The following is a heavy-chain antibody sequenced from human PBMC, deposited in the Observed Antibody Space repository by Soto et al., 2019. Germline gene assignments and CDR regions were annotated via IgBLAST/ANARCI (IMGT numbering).Heavy chain of an antibody. D-gene: IGHD2-2*01. J-gene: IGHJ6*02. CDR1: GGTFSSYA. CDR3: ARLVSDYYYGMDV. V-gene: IGHV1-69*13. Sequence: SVKVSCKASGGTFSSYAISWVRQAPGQGLEWMGGIIPIFGTANYAQKFQGRVTITADESTSTAYMELSSLRSEDTAVYYCARLVSDYYYGMDVWGQGTMVTVSS. CDR2: IIPIFGTA.